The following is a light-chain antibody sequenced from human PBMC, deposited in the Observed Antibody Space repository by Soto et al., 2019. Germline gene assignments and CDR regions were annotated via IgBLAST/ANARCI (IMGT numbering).Light chain of an antibody. CDR2: GSS. V-gene: IGKV3-20*01. CDR3: QQYGSSPTYT. J-gene: IGKJ2*01. CDR1: QSVSNNY. Sequence: EVGLTQSPGTLSLSPGERATLSCRASQSVSNNYFAWYQQKPGQAPRLLIFGSSDRATGIPDRFSGSGSGTDFTLTISRLEPEDFAVYYCQQYGSSPTYTFVQGTKREIK.